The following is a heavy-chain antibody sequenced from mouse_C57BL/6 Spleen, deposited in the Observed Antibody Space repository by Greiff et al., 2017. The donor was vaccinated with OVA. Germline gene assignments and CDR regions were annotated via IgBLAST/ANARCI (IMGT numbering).Heavy chain of an antibody. J-gene: IGHJ2*01. D-gene: IGHD3-2*02. CDR1: GYAFTNYL. CDR2: INPGSGGT. CDR3: ARESSDYFDY. V-gene: IGHV1-54*01. Sequence: QVQLQQSGAELVRPGTSVKVSCKASGYAFTNYLIEWVKQRPGQGLEWIGVINPGSGGTNYNEKFKGKATLTADKSSSTAYMQLNSLTSEDSAVYYCARESSDYFDYWGQGTTLTVSS.